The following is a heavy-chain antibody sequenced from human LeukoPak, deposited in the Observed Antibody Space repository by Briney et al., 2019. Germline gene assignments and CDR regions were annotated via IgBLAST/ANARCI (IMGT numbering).Heavy chain of an antibody. J-gene: IGHJ5*02. V-gene: IGHV1-46*01. CDR1: GYTFTGYY. CDR3: ARDHSGKWDLLSGWWFDP. D-gene: IGHD1-26*01. CDR2: INPNGGYT. Sequence: ASVKASCKASGYTFTGYYMHWVRQAPGQGLEWVGIINPNGGYTAYAQKFQGRVTLTRDMSTTSVYMELTSLRSEDTAVYYCARDHSGKWDLLSGWWFDPWGQGTRVTVSS.